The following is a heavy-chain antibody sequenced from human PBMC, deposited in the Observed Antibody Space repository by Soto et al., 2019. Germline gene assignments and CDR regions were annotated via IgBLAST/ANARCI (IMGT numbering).Heavy chain of an antibody. J-gene: IGHJ4*02. CDR2: ISYDGSNK. V-gene: IGHV3-30-3*01. CDR3: ARDQEIGHYYDSSGPDY. D-gene: IGHD3-22*01. CDR1: GFTFSSYA. Sequence: QVQLVESGGGVVQPGRSLRLSCAASGFTFSSYAMHWVRQAPGKGLEWVAVISYDGSNKDYADSVKGQFTTSRDNSKNTLYLQRNSLRAEDTAVYYCARDQEIGHYYDSSGPDYWGQGTMVTVSS.